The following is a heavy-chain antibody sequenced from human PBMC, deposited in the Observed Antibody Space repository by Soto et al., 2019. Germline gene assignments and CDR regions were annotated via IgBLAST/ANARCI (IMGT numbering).Heavy chain of an antibody. J-gene: IGHJ6*02. Sequence: ETLSLTCTAYGESFNGYYWSWIRQPPGKGLEWIGEIHHSGSTNYNPSLKSRVTFSIDTSKRQFSLKVRSVTAADTAVYYCARGKRGSSWYRGEEKYYYYGMDVWGQGTPVTVSS. D-gene: IGHD6-13*01. V-gene: IGHV4-34*01. CDR3: ARGKRGSSWYRGEEKYYYYGMDV. CDR1: GESFNGYY. CDR2: IHHSGST.